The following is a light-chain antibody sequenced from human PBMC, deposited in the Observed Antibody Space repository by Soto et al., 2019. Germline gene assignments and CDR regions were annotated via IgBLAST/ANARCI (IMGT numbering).Light chain of an antibody. CDR1: QSVSSSY. CDR3: QQYGSSPLFT. V-gene: IGKV3-20*01. CDR2: GAS. Sequence: IVLTPAPGTLSFSPGERAPLPCRATQSVSSSYLAWYQQKPGQAPRLLIYGASSRATGIPDRFSGSGSGTDFTLTISRLEPEDFAVYYCQQYGSSPLFTFGPGTKVDIK. J-gene: IGKJ3*01.